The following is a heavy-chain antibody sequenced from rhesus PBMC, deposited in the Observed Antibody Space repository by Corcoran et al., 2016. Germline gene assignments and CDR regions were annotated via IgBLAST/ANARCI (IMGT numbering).Heavy chain of an antibody. CDR2: IYGSSGST. Sequence: QVQLQESGPGLVKPSETLSLTCAVSGGSISSNYWSWIRQPPGKGLEWIGYIYGSSGSTYYNPSLKSRVTISTDTSKNQFSPRLSSVTAADTAVYYCARSPIVGRVRSYFDDWGQGVLVTVSS. V-gene: IGHV4-160*01. CDR1: GGSISSNY. CDR3: ARSPIVGRVRSYFDD. D-gene: IGHD5-24*01. J-gene: IGHJ4*01.